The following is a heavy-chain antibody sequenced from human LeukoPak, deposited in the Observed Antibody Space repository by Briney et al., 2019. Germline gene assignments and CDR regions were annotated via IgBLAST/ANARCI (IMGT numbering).Heavy chain of an antibody. CDR3: ARGLGGATSNWFDP. CDR1: RYTFTSYD. V-gene: IGHV1-8*03. Sequence: ASVKVSCKASRYTFTSYDINWVRQATGQGLEWMGWMNPNSGNTGYAQKFQGRVTITRNTSISTAYMELSSLRSEDTAVYYCARGLGGATSNWFDPWGQGTLVTVSS. J-gene: IGHJ5*02. CDR2: MNPNSGNT. D-gene: IGHD1-26*01.